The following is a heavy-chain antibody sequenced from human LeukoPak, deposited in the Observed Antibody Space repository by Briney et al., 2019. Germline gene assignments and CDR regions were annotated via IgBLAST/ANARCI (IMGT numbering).Heavy chain of an antibody. Sequence: SETLSLTCTVSGGSISSSSYYWGWIRQPPGNGLEWIGSIYYSGGTYYNPSLKSRVTISVDTSKNQFSLKLSSVTAADTAVYYCARLFTLGYPSAFDYWGQGTLVTVSS. CDR2: IYYSGGT. D-gene: IGHD3-16*01. V-gene: IGHV4-39*01. CDR1: GGSISSSSYY. CDR3: ARLFTLGYPSAFDY. J-gene: IGHJ4*02.